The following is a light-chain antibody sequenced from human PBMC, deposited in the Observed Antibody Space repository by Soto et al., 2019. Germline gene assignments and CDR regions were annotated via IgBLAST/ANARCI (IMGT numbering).Light chain of an antibody. J-gene: IGLJ2*01. CDR3: GTWDSSLSVVV. CDR2: VTN. CDR1: SSNIANNY. Sequence: QSVLTQPPSVSAAPGQRVTISCSGSSSNIANNYVSWYQQLPGTAPKLLIYVTNKRPSGIPDRFSGSKSGTSATLGSTGLQTGDEADYYCGTWDSSLSVVVFGGGTKLTVL. V-gene: IGLV1-51*01.